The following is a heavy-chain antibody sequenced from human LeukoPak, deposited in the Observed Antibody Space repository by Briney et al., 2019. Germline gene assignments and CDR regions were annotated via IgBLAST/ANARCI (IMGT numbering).Heavy chain of an antibody. CDR2: IYYSGST. Sequence: SETLSLTGTVSGGSISSSSYYWGWIRHPPGKGLEWIGSIYYSGSTYYNPSLKSRVTISVDTSKNQFSLKLSSVTAADTAVYYCARLHIVVVPAALYYFDYWGQGTLVTVSS. J-gene: IGHJ4*02. D-gene: IGHD2-2*01. CDR3: ARLHIVVVPAALYYFDY. V-gene: IGHV4-39*01. CDR1: GGSISSSSYY.